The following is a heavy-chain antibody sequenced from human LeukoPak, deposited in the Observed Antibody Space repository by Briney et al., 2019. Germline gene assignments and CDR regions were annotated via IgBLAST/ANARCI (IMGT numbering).Heavy chain of an antibody. CDR3: AKDRTTVVIDLGY. J-gene: IGHJ4*02. V-gene: IGHV3-30*18. CDR2: ISYDGSNE. D-gene: IGHD4-23*01. Sequence: GGSLRLSCAASGFTFSSYGMHWVRQAPGKGLEWVAVISYDGSNEYYADSVKGRFTISRDNSKNTLYLQMNSLRAEDTAVYYCAKDRTTVVIDLGYWGQGTLVTVSS. CDR1: GFTFSSYG.